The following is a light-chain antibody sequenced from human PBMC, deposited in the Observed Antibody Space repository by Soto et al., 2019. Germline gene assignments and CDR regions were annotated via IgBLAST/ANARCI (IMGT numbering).Light chain of an antibody. CDR1: QSVSSN. V-gene: IGKV3-11*01. CDR3: QQRTNYPIT. Sequence: EIVMTQSPATLSVSPGERATLSCRASQSVSSNLAWYQQKPGQAPRLLIYDTSNRATGIPARFSGSGSGTDFTLTISSLEPEDFAVYYCQQRTNYPITFGQGTRLEIK. CDR2: DTS. J-gene: IGKJ5*01.